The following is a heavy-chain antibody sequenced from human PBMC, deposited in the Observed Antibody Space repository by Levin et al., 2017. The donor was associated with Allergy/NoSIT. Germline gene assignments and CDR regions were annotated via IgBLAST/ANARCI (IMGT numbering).Heavy chain of an antibody. J-gene: IGHJ6*02. CDR1: EFIFTTYT. V-gene: IGHV3-21*01. Sequence: LSLPCVASEFIFTTYTMNWVRQAPGGGLEWVSSITSNSDQTYYADSVRARFTVSRQNAKRSLYLQMDNLRTEDTGIYFCARDTRRGMDVWGQGTTVIVSS. CDR3: ARDTRRGMDV. CDR2: ITSNSDQT.